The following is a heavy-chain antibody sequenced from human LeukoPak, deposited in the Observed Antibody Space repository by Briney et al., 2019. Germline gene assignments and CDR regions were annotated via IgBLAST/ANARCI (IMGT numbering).Heavy chain of an antibody. CDR1: GGTFSSYA. CDR3: ARVSCSGGSCYSRPNDY. CDR2: IIPILGIA. V-gene: IGHV1-69*04. Sequence: SVKVSCKASGGTFSSYAISWVRQAPGQGLEWMRRIIPILGIANYAQKFQGRVTITADKSTSTAYMELSSLRSEDTAVYYCARVSCSGGSCYSRPNDYWGQGTLVTVSS. J-gene: IGHJ4*02. D-gene: IGHD2-15*01.